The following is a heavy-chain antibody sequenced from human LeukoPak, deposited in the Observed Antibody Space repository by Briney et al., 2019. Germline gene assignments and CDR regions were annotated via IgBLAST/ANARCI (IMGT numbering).Heavy chain of an antibody. Sequence: SETLSLTCTVSGGSIISYYWSWIRQPPGKGLEWIGYIYYSGSTNYNPSLKSRVTISVDTSKNQFSLKLSSVTAADTAVYYCARRRHMYSSSSSWFDPWGQGTLVTVSS. CDR2: IYYSGST. CDR3: ARRRHMYSSSSSWFDP. CDR1: GGSIISYY. D-gene: IGHD6-6*01. V-gene: IGHV4-59*01. J-gene: IGHJ5*02.